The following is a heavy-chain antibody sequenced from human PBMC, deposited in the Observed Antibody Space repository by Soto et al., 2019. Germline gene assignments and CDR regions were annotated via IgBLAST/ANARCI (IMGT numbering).Heavy chain of an antibody. V-gene: IGHV3-11*01. Sequence: GGSLRLSCAASGFTFSDYYMSWIRQAPGKGLEWVSYISSSGSTIYYADSVKGRFTISRDNSKNSLYLQMNSLRAEDTAVYYCLKADTVTRPNYYYYYGMDVWGQGTTVTVSS. CDR1: GFTFSDYY. CDR2: ISSSGSTI. D-gene: IGHD4-4*01. CDR3: LKADTVTRPNYYYYYGMDV. J-gene: IGHJ6*02.